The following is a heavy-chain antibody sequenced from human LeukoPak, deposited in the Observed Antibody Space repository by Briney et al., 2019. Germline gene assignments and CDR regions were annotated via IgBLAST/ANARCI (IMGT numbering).Heavy chain of an antibody. CDR3: ARAGYSSSWYSDY. D-gene: IGHD6-13*01. J-gene: IGHJ4*02. Sequence: SETLSLTCTVSGGSLIPYYWSWIRQPPGKGLEWIGEINHSGSTNYNPSLKSRVTISVDTSKNQFSLKLSSATAADTAVYYCARAGYSSSWYSDYWGQGTLVTASS. CDR1: GGSLIPYY. CDR2: INHSGST. V-gene: IGHV4-34*01.